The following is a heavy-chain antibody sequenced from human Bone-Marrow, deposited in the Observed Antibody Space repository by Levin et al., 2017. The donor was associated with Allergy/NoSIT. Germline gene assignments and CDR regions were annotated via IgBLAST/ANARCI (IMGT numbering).Heavy chain of an antibody. V-gene: IGHV4-39*01. J-gene: IGHJ4*02. CDR2: IYYSGTT. CDR1: SASISKTSFY. Sequence: GSLRLSCSVNSASISKTSFYWGWIRQSPGKGLEWIGTIYYSGTTYYNPSLKSRVAMSVDTSKNQFSLTLNSVTAADTAVYYCARHATILGKALDNWGQGTLVTVSS. CDR3: ARHATILGKALDN. D-gene: IGHD2-2*02.